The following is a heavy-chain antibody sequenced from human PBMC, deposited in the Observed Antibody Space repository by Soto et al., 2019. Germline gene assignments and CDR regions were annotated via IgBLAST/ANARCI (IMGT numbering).Heavy chain of an antibody. CDR2: IKQDGSEK. CDR1: GFTFSSYW. CDR3: ARDGGGITFGGAQYYFDY. V-gene: IGHV3-7*01. J-gene: IGHJ4*02. D-gene: IGHD3-16*01. Sequence: EVQLVESGGGLVQPGGSLRLSCAASGFTFSSYWMSWVRQAPGKGLEWVANIKQDGSEKYVDSVKGRFTISRDNAKNSRSLQRNSLRAGDTAVYYWARDGGGITFGGAQYYFDYWGQGTLVTVSS.